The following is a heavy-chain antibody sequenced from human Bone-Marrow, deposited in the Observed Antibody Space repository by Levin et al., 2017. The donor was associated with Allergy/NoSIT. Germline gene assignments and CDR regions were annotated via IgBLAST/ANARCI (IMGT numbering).Heavy chain of an antibody. CDR2: TFYSGST. CDR3: ARATYKSSSLDY. J-gene: IGHJ4*02. CDR1: DDSITSDDYY. Sequence: PSETLSLTCTVSDDSITSDDYYWTWIRRPPGKGLESIGYTFYSGSTSYSPSLKGRINISVDMSKNQFSLKLTSVTAADTAVYYCARATYKSSSLDYWGQGMLVTVSS. V-gene: IGHV4-30-4*01. D-gene: IGHD6-6*01.